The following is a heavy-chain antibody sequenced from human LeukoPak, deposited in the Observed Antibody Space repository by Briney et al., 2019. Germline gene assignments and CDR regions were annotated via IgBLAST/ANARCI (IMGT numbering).Heavy chain of an antibody. J-gene: IGHJ4*02. CDR1: GFTFSSYW. V-gene: IGHV3-7*01. CDR2: IKQDGSEK. D-gene: IGHD3-10*01. Sequence: GGSLRLSCAASGFTFSSYWMSWVRQAPGKGLEWVANIKQDGSEKYYVDSVKGRFTISRDNAKNSLYLQMNSLRAEDTAVYYCASVWFGEFFDYWGQGTLVPVSS. CDR3: ASVWFGEFFDY.